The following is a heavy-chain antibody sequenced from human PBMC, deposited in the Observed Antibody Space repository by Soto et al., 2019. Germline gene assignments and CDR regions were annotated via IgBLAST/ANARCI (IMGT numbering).Heavy chain of an antibody. J-gene: IGHJ6*02. D-gene: IGHD1-26*01. Sequence: GGSRRLSCAAAGFTFSSCWMHWVRQAPGKGLVWVSRINSDGSSTSYADSVKGRFTISRDNAKNTLYLQMNSLRAEDTAVYYCARGSGSYHYYYGMDVWGQGTTVTVSS. CDR3: ARGSGSYHYYYGMDV. CDR2: INSDGSST. CDR1: GFTFSSCW. V-gene: IGHV3-74*01.